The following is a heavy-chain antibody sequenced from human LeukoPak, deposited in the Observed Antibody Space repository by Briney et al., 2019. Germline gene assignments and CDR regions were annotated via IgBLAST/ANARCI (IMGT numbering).Heavy chain of an antibody. J-gene: IGHJ3*02. CDR3: AKPITVSGATDGFDI. Sequence: PGGSLRLSCAASGFTFSSYGMNWVRQAPGKGLEWVANIKQDGSEKYYVDSVKGRFTISRDNAKNSLYLHMNSLRVEDTAVYYCAKPITVSGATDGFDIWGQGTMVTVSS. CDR1: GFTFSSYG. D-gene: IGHD3-3*01. CDR2: IKQDGSEK. V-gene: IGHV3-7*01.